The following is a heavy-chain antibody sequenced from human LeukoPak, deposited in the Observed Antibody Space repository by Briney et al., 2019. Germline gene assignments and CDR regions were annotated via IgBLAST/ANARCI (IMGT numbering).Heavy chain of an antibody. CDR3: ARDRFGGIVYYY. CDR1: GGSISSSSYY. Sequence: SETLSLTCTVSGGSISSSSYYWGWIRQPPGKGLEWIGSIYYSGSTYYNPSLKSRVTISVDTSKNQFSLKLSSVTAADTAVYYCARDRFGGIVYYYWGQGTLVTVSS. V-gene: IGHV4-39*07. CDR2: IYYSGST. D-gene: IGHD3-10*01. J-gene: IGHJ4*02.